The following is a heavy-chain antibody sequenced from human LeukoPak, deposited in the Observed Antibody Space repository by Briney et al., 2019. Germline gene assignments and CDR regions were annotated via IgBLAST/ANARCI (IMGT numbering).Heavy chain of an antibody. J-gene: IGHJ4*02. V-gene: IGHV3-33*01. D-gene: IGHD1-1*01. CDR3: AREDNWNFAFDY. Sequence: GGSLRLSCAASGFTFSSYGMHWVRQAPGKGLEWVAVIWYDGSNKYYADSVKGRFTISRDNSKNTLYLQMNSLRAEDTAVYYCAREDNWNFAFDYWGQGTLVTVSS. CDR2: IWYDGSNK. CDR1: GFTFSSYG.